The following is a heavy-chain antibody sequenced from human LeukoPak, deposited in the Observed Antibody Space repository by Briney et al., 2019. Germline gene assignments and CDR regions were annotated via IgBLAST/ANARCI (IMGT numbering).Heavy chain of an antibody. J-gene: IGHJ5*02. CDR3: ARGVAALRNNWFDP. Sequence: SETLSLTCIVSGGSISSYYWSWIRQPAGKGLEWIGRIYTSGSTNYNPSLKSRVTMSVDTSKNQFSLKLSSVTAADTAVYYCARGVAALRNNWFDPWGQGTLVTVSS. D-gene: IGHD2-15*01. V-gene: IGHV4-4*07. CDR1: GGSISSYY. CDR2: IYTSGST.